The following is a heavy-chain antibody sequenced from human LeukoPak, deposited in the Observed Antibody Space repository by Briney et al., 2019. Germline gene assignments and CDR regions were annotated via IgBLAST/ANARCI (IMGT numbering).Heavy chain of an antibody. CDR2: INPSGGST. CDR1: GYTFTSYY. CDR3: ARDSRETYYYDSRWGADAFDI. D-gene: IGHD3-22*01. V-gene: IGHV1-46*01. J-gene: IGHJ3*02. Sequence: ASVKVSCKASGYTFTSYYMHWVRHAPGQGLEWMGIINPSGGSTSYAQKFQGRVNMTRDTSTSTVYMELSSLRSEDTAVYYWARDSRETYYYDSRWGADAFDIWGQGTMVTVSS.